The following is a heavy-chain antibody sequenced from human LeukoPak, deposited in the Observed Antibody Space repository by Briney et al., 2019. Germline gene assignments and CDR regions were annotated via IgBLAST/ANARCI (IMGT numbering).Heavy chain of an antibody. CDR2: ISSSDSDK. V-gene: IGHV3-11*05. CDR1: GFIFSDYY. CDR3: ARDPRYSYFDY. J-gene: IGHJ4*02. Sequence: PGGSLRLSCAASGFIFSDYYMSWIRQAPGKGLEWVSYISSSDSDKKYADSVKGRFTIYRDNAKNLLYLQMNSLRAEDTAVYYCARDPRYSYFDYWGQGTPVTVSS. D-gene: IGHD2-15*01.